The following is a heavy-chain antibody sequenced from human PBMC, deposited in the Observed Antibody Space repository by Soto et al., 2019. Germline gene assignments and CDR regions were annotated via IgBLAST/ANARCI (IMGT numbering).Heavy chain of an antibody. CDR3: ARAALGYSSSSGDYGMDV. Sequence: GGSLRLSCAASGFTFSSYGMHWVRQAPGKGLEWVAVIWYDGSNKYYADSVKGRFTISRDNSKNTLYLQMKSLRAEDTAVYYCARAALGYSSSSGDYGMDVWGQGTTVTV. D-gene: IGHD6-6*01. V-gene: IGHV3-33*01. CDR1: GFTFSSYG. J-gene: IGHJ6*02. CDR2: IWYDGSNK.